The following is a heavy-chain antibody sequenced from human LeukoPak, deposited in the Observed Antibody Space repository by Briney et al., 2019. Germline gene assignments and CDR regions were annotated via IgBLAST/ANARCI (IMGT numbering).Heavy chain of an antibody. Sequence: GGSLRLSCAASGFTFSSYWMHWVRQAPGKGLVWASRIKSDGSNTNYADSVKGRFTISRDNAKNTLYLHMNSLRAEDTAVYYCTRVGDYGGNWAWYFDLWGRGTLVTVSS. D-gene: IGHD4-23*01. CDR2: IKSDGSNT. CDR3: TRVGDYGGNWAWYFDL. J-gene: IGHJ2*01. CDR1: GFTFSSYW. V-gene: IGHV3-74*01.